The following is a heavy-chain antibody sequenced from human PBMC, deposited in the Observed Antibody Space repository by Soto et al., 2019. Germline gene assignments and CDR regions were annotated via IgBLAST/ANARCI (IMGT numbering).Heavy chain of an antibody. CDR2: IYYTGTT. D-gene: IGHD4-17*01. V-gene: IGHV4-31*01. CDR1: GGSISSGGYY. Sequence: QVQLQESGPGLVKPSQTLSLTCTVSGGSISSGGYYWSWFRQHPGKVLEWIGYIYYTGTTDYNPSLKRLVTISVDTFETQSSMKLSSVTAADTAVYYCARGAYGDYAHWGQGTLVTVS. CDR3: ARGAYGDYAH. J-gene: IGHJ4*02.